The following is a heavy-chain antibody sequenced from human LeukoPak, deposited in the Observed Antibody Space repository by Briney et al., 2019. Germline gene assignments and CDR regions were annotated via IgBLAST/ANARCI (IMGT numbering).Heavy chain of an antibody. D-gene: IGHD3-10*01. J-gene: IGHJ3*02. CDR3: AVRFRLPGDI. CDR2: INHSGST. CDR1: GGSISSSSYY. Sequence: SSETLSLTRTVSGGSISSSSYYWSWIRQPPGKGLEWVGEINHSGSTNYNPSLKSRVTISVDTSKNQFSLKLSSVTAADTAVYYCAVRFRLPGDIWGQGTMVTVSS. V-gene: IGHV4-39*07.